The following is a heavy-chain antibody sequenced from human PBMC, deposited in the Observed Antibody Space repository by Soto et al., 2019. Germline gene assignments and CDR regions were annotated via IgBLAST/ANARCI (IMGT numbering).Heavy chain of an antibody. J-gene: IGHJ5*02. Sequence: PGGSLRLSCAASGFTFSSYGMHWVRQAPGKGLEWVAVISYDGSNKYYADSVKGRFTISRDNSKNTLYLQMNSLRAEDTAVYYCAKDRTVTYSSSSLFDPWGQGTLVTVSS. D-gene: IGHD6-6*01. CDR3: AKDRTVTYSSSSLFDP. CDR2: ISYDGSNK. CDR1: GFTFSSYG. V-gene: IGHV3-30*18.